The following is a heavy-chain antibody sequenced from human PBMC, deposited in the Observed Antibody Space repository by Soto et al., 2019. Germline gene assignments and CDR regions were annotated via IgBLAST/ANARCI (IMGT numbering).Heavy chain of an antibody. J-gene: IGHJ4*02. Sequence: QVQLQESGPGLVKPSETLSLTCTVSGGSISSYYWSWIRQPPGKGLEWIGYIYYSGSTNYNPSLTSRVTISVDTSKNQFSLKLSSVTAADTAVYYCARGRYCSGGSCYLRYWGQGTLVTVSS. CDR3: ARGRYCSGGSCYLRY. V-gene: IGHV4-59*01. CDR1: GGSISSYY. CDR2: IYYSGST. D-gene: IGHD2-15*01.